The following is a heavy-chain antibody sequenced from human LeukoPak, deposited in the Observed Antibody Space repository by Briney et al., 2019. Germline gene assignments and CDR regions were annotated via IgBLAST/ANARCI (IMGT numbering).Heavy chain of an antibody. V-gene: IGHV1-69*10. Sequence: GASVKVSCKASGGTFSSYAISWVRQAPGQGLEWMGGIIPILGIANYAQKFQGRVTITADKSTSTAYMELSSLRSEDTAVYYCARGRANDFWSGYYQSNWFDPWGQGTLVTVSS. CDR1: GGTFSSYA. CDR2: IIPILGIA. D-gene: IGHD3-3*01. J-gene: IGHJ5*02. CDR3: ARGRANDFWSGYYQSNWFDP.